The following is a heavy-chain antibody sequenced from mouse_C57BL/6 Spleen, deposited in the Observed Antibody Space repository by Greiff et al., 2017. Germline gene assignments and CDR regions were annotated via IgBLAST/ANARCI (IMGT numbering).Heavy chain of an antibody. Sequence: VQLKESGPELVKPGASVKISCKASGYSFTDYNMHWVKQSTGKSLEWIGVINPNYGTTSYNQKFKGKATLTVDQSSSTAYMQLNSLTSEDSAVYYCARDDGSSPWYFDYWGQGTTLTVSS. CDR3: ARDDGSSPWYFDY. D-gene: IGHD1-1*01. V-gene: IGHV1-39*01. CDR2: INPNYGTT. J-gene: IGHJ2*01. CDR1: GYSFTDYN.